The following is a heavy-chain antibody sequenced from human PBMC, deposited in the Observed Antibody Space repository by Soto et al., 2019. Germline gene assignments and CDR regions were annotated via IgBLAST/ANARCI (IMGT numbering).Heavy chain of an antibody. Sequence: ASVKVSCKISGYTLTEVSMHWVRQAPGKGLEWMGGFDPEDATIIYAQKFQGRVTMTEDTSTDTAYMEVSSLQSEDTAVYFCATGQNRWQHFFDSWGQGTLVTVSS. J-gene: IGHJ4*02. CDR2: FDPEDATI. CDR1: GYTLTEVS. V-gene: IGHV1-24*01. CDR3: ATGQNRWQHFFDS. D-gene: IGHD3-3*02.